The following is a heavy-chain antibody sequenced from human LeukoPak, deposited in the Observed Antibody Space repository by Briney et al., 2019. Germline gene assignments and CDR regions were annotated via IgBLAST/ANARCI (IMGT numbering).Heavy chain of an antibody. Sequence: PSETLSLTCAVSGGSISSGGYSWSWIRQPPGKGLEWIGYIYHSGSTYYNPSLKSRVTISVDTSKNQFSLKLSSVTAADTAAYYCASSSGYQDQTYWGQGTLVTVSS. J-gene: IGHJ4*02. D-gene: IGHD3-22*01. CDR3: ASSSGYQDQTY. CDR2: IYHSGST. CDR1: GGSISSGGYS. V-gene: IGHV4-30-2*01.